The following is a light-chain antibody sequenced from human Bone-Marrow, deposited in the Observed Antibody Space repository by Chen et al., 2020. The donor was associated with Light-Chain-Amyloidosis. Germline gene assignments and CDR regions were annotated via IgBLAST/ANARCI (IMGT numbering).Light chain of an antibody. Sequence: QSALPHPAPVSGSAGQSLTISCIGTSSDVGGDNHVSWYQQHPDKAPKRMIYEVTNRPSWVPDRFSGSKSDNTASLTISGLQTEDEADYFCSSYTITNTLVFGSGTRVTVL. CDR2: EVT. CDR1: SSDVGGDNH. J-gene: IGLJ1*01. CDR3: SSYTITNTLV. V-gene: IGLV2-14*01.